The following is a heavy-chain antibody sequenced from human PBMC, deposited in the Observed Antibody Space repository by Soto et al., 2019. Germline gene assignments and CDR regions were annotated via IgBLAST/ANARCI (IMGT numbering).Heavy chain of an antibody. J-gene: IGHJ4*02. Sequence: SETLSLTCTVSGGSISSYYWSWIRQPPGKGLEWIGYIYYRGYTNYNPSLKSRVTISVDTSKNQFSLKLSSVTAADTAVYYCARLRDTAMAPYFDYWGQGTLVTVSS. CDR3: ARLRDTAMAPYFDY. D-gene: IGHD5-18*01. V-gene: IGHV4-59*08. CDR2: IYYRGYT. CDR1: GGSISSYY.